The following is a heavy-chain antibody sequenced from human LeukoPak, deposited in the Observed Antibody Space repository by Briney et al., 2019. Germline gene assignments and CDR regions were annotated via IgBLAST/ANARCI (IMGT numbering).Heavy chain of an antibody. CDR1: GYSFTSFY. CDR3: VRLGGGAGAWYEGRGDFDY. Sequence: ASVKVSCKASGYSFTSFYIHWVRQAPGRGLEWMGVINPNGGSTSYAQRFQGRVTISADKSISTAYLQWNSLKASDTATYYCVRLGGGAGAWYEGRGDFDYWGQGTLVTVSS. D-gene: IGHD6-19*01. V-gene: IGHV1-46*01. CDR2: INPNGGST. J-gene: IGHJ4*02.